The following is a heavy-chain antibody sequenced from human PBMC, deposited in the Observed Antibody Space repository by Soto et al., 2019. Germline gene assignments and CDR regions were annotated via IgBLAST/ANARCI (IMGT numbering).Heavy chain of an antibody. CDR2: IIPMLGRS. CDR3: ATSDGSGSAHFDS. D-gene: IGHD3-10*01. Sequence: QVQLVQSGAEVTKPGSSVTVSCTASGDTFSRSTLSWVRQAPGQRLEWMGRIIPMLGRSNSALKFQHRLTISADTSTNKVYMHLKPLRSDDTAVYYCATSDGSGSAHFDSWCQGSLGTVS. V-gene: IGHV1-69*02. CDR1: GDTFSRST. J-gene: IGHJ4*02.